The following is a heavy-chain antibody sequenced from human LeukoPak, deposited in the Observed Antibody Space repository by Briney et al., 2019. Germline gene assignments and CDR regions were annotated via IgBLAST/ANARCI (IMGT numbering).Heavy chain of an antibody. CDR1: GFTVSSNY. Sequence: GRSLRLSCAASGFTVSSNYTSWVRQAPGKGLEWVSVIYSGGSTYYADSVKGRFTISRGNSKNTLYLQMNSLRAEDTAVYYCAREDIVVVPAEKRYDYWGQGTLVTVSS. V-gene: IGHV3-66*02. D-gene: IGHD2-2*01. J-gene: IGHJ4*02. CDR2: IYSGGST. CDR3: AREDIVVVPAEKRYDY.